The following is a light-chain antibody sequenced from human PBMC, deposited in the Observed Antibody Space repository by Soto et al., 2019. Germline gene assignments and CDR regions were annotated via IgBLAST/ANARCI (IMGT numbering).Light chain of an antibody. V-gene: IGKV2-28*01. CDR3: RQGLESRT. J-gene: IGKJ1*01. CDR1: QSLLHSNGYNY. CDR2: LGS. Sequence: DIVVTQSPLSLPVTPGEPASISCRSSQSLLHSNGYNYLDWYLQKPGQSPQLLVYLGSIRAYGVPDRFSGGVSGTVFPLIIARVEAEDAGVYYSRQGLESRTFSNGTKGEI.